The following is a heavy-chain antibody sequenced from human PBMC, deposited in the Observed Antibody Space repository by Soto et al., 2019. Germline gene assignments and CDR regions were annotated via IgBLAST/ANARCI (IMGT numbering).Heavy chain of an antibody. CDR1: GFTFSSYG. CDR3: AKDRTVTTNYYYCGMDV. V-gene: IGHV3-30*18. J-gene: IGHJ6*02. D-gene: IGHD4-17*01. CDR2: ISYDGSNK. Sequence: QVQLVESGGGVVQPGRSLRLSCAASGFTFSSYGMHWVRQAPGKGLEWVAVISYDGSNKYYADSVKGRFTISRDNSKNTLYLQMNSLRAEQTAVYYCAKDRTVTTNYYYCGMDVWGQGTTVTVSS.